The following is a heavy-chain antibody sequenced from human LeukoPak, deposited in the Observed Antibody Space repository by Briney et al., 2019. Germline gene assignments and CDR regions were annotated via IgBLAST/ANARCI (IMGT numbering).Heavy chain of an antibody. CDR1: GFTFSSYS. Sequence: GGSLRLSCAASGFTFSSYSMNWVRQAPGKRLEWVSYISSSSSTIYYADSVKGRFTISRDNAKNSLYLQMNSLRAEDTAVYYCARDRGTMVRGVIDYWGQGTLVTVSS. J-gene: IGHJ4*02. V-gene: IGHV3-48*01. CDR2: ISSSSSTI. CDR3: ARDRGTMVRGVIDY. D-gene: IGHD3-10*01.